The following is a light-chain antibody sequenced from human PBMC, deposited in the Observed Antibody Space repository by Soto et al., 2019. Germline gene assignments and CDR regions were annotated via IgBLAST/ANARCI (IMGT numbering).Light chain of an antibody. CDR1: SSNIGAGYD. CDR2: GNS. V-gene: IGLV1-40*01. CDR3: RSYDSSLSGSV. J-gene: IGLJ2*01. Sequence: QSVLTQPPSVSGAPGQRVTISCTGSSSNIGAGYDVHWYQQLPGTAPKLLIYGNSNRPSGVPDRFSGSKSGTSASLAITGLQAEDEADYYCRSYDSSLSGSVFGGGTKLTVL.